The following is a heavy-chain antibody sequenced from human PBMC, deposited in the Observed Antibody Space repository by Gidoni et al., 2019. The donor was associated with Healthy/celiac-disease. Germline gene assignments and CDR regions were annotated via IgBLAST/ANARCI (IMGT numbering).Heavy chain of an antibody. V-gene: IGHV3-15*01. CDR3: TTDAAIVVVTASRVYMDV. Sequence: EVQLVESGGGLVKPGGSLRLSCAASGFTFSNAWRSWVRQAPGKGLECFCPIKSKTDGGTTDSAAPVTGRFTFSRDDSKNTLYLQMNSLKTEDTAVYYCTTDAAIVVVTASRVYMDVWGKGTTVTVSS. CDR1: GFTFSNAW. J-gene: IGHJ6*03. D-gene: IGHD2-21*02. CDR2: IKSKTDGGTT.